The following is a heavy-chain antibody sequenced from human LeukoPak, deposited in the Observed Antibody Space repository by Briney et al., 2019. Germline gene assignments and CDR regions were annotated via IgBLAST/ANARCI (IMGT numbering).Heavy chain of an antibody. J-gene: IGHJ4*02. CDR3: AKDPGGGSGWFDY. D-gene: IGHD6-19*01. Sequence: GGSLRLSCAASGFTFSSYAMSWVRQAPGKGLEWVSAISGSGGSTYYADSVKGRFTISRDSSKNTLYLQMNSLRAEDTAVYYCAKDPGGGSGWFDYWGQGTLVTVSS. CDR1: GFTFSSYA. V-gene: IGHV3-23*01. CDR2: ISGSGGST.